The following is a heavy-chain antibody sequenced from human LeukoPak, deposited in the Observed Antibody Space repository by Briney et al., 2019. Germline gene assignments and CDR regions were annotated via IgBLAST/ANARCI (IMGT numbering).Heavy chain of an antibody. D-gene: IGHD5-12*01. J-gene: IGHJ4*02. CDR3: ARDPSGYDSSFDY. Sequence: SETLSLTCTVSGGSISSYYWSWIRQPPGKGLEWIGYIYYSGSTNYNPSLKSRVTISVDTSKNQFSLKLSSVTAADTAVYYCARDPSGYDSSFDYWGQGTLVTVSS. V-gene: IGHV4-59*12. CDR2: IYYSGST. CDR1: GGSISSYY.